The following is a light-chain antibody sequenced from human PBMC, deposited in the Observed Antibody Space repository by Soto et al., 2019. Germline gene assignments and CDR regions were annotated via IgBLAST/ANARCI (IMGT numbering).Light chain of an antibody. Sequence: QSVLTQPASVFGSPGQSITISRTGTSSDVGRYKFVSWYQQHPGKAPKVMIYEGSKRPSGVSNRFSGSKSGNTASLTISGLQAEDEADYYCCSYTSSRTYVFGTGTKVTVL. CDR1: SSDVGRYKF. J-gene: IGLJ1*01. V-gene: IGLV2-23*01. CDR2: EGS. CDR3: CSYTSSRTYV.